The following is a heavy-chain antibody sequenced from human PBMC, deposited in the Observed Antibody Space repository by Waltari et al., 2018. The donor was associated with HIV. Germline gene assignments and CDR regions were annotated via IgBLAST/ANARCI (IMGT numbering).Heavy chain of an antibody. V-gene: IGHV1-2*02. CDR3: ARDRARTTDYYYYGMDV. CDR1: GYTFTGYY. J-gene: IGHJ6*02. D-gene: IGHD1-7*01. CDR2: INPNSSST. Sequence: QVQLVQAGDEVKKPGASVTVSCKASGYTFTGYYMHWVRKAPGQGLEWMGCINPNSSSTNHAQKFQGRATMTRYQSISTAYMELSSLGSDDTDVYYCARDRARTTDYYYYGMDVWGQGTTVTVSS.